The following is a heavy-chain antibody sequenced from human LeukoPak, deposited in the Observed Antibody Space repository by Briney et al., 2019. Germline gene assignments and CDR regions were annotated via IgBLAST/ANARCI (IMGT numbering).Heavy chain of an antibody. J-gene: IGHJ4*02. D-gene: IGHD3-10*01. CDR2: IRYDGSNK. Sequence: PGGSLRLSCAASGFTFSSYGMHWVRQAPGKGLEWVAFIRYDGSNKYYADSVKGRFTISRDNSKNTLYLQMNSLRAEDTAVYYCAKDSDYYGSGSYYTPSYFDYWGQGTLVTVSS. V-gene: IGHV3-30*02. CDR1: GFTFSSYG. CDR3: AKDSDYYGSGSYYTPSYFDY.